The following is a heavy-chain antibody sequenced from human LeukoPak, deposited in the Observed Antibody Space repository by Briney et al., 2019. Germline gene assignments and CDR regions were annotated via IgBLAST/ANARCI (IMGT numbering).Heavy chain of an antibody. CDR2: IRYDGSNK. CDR3: ARSGLSRFGF. D-gene: IGHD2/OR15-2a*01. V-gene: IGHV3-30*02. Sequence: PGGSLRLSCAASGFTFSSYGMHWVRQAPGKGLEWVAFIRYDGSNKYYADSVKGRFTISRDNSKNTLYLQMNGLRAEDTAVYYCARSGLSRFGFWGQGTLVTVSS. J-gene: IGHJ4*02. CDR1: GFTFSSYG.